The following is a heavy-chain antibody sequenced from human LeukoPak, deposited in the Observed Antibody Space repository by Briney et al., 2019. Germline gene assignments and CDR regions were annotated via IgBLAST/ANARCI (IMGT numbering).Heavy chain of an antibody. CDR3: ARASLYYDILTGYSGNNWFDP. Sequence: ASVKVSCKASGYTFTGYYMHWVRQAPGQGLEWMGWISAYNGNTNYAQKLQGRVTMTTDTSTSTAYMELRSLRSDDTAVYYCARASLYYDILTGYSGNNWFDPWGQGTLVTVSS. D-gene: IGHD3-9*01. CDR2: ISAYNGNT. CDR1: GYTFTGYY. V-gene: IGHV1-18*04. J-gene: IGHJ5*02.